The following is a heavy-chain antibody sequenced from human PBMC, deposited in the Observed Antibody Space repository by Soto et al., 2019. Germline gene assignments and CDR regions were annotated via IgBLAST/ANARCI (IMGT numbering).Heavy chain of an antibody. D-gene: IGHD3-3*01. J-gene: IGHJ4*02. V-gene: IGHV3-15*07. CDR3: TPVPLIRFPSGY. CDR2: IKEKSEGETT. Sequence: EEQLVESGGGLVKPGGSLRLSCAASGFTFSKAWMNWVRQAPGKGLEWVCRIKEKSEGETTDYAAFVKGRFTISRDDPKNTLYLQMSSLETEDTAVYYCTPVPLIRFPSGYWGQGTLVTVSS. CDR1: GFTFSKAW.